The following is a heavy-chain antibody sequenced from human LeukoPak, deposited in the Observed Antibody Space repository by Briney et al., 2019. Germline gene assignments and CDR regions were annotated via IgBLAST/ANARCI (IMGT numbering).Heavy chain of an antibody. D-gene: IGHD1-26*01. V-gene: IGHV3-53*01. CDR2: IYSDDTA. CDR1: GFTVSTNY. Sequence: GGSLRLSCAASGFTVSTNYMNWVRQAPGKGLEWVSVIYSDDTAYYADSLKGRFTLSRDNSKNTLYLQMNSLRADDTAVYHCARGNDSGTYYGDAFDIWGQGTMVTVSS. CDR3: ARGNDSGTYYGDAFDI. J-gene: IGHJ3*02.